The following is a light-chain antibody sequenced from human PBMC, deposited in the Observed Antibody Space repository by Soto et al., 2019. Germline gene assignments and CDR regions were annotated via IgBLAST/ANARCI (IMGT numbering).Light chain of an antibody. Sequence: DIRLSQSPSPLSASVGDRVTITCRASQSINSYLNWYQQKPGKAPKLLIYAASSLQSGVPSRFGGSGYGTDFTLTISNLQPADFATYYCQQSYTFPPTFGGGTRVEIK. V-gene: IGKV1-39*01. J-gene: IGKJ4*01. CDR3: QQSYTFPPT. CDR2: AAS. CDR1: QSINSY.